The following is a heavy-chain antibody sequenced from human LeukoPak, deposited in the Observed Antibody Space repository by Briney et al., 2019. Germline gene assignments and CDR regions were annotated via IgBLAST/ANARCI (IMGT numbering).Heavy chain of an antibody. CDR1: GFTFSSYG. CDR3: AKDRSVWGSYRTPFDY. D-gene: IGHD3-16*02. Sequence: GGSLRLSCAASGFTFSSYGMHWVRQAPGKGLEWVAFIRYDGSNKYYADSVKGRFTISRDNSKNTLYLQMNSLRAEDTAVYYCAKDRSVWGSYRTPFDYWGQGTLVTVSS. J-gene: IGHJ4*02. CDR2: IRYDGSNK. V-gene: IGHV3-30*02.